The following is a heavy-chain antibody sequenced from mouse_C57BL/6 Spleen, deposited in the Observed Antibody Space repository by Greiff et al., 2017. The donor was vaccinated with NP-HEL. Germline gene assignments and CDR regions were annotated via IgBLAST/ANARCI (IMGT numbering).Heavy chain of an antibody. J-gene: IGHJ1*03. CDR1: GYTFTSYW. CDR3: ARADYYGSSPYCDV. V-gene: IGHV1-72*01. D-gene: IGHD1-1*01. Sequence: QQSCKASGYTFTSYWMHWVKQRPGRGLEWIGRIDPNSGGTKYNEKFKSKATLTVDKPASTAYMQLSSLTSEDSAVYYCARADYYGSSPYCDVWGTGPTVTVSS. CDR2: IDPNSGGT.